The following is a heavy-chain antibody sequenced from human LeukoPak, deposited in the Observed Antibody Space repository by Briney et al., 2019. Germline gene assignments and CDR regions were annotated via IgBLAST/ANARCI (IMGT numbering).Heavy chain of an antibody. Sequence: GGSLRLSCITSGFTFGDYGLSWVRQAPGKGLEWVSAISGSGGSTYYADSVKGRFTISRDNSKNTLYLQMNSLRAEDTAVYYCAKDGGYYDFWSGYVDYWGQGTLVTVSS. CDR3: AKDGGYYDFWSGYVDY. D-gene: IGHD3-3*01. CDR2: ISGSGGST. J-gene: IGHJ4*02. CDR1: GFTFGDYG. V-gene: IGHV3-23*01.